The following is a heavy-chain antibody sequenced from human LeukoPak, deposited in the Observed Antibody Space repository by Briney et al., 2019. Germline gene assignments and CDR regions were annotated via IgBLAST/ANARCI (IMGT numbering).Heavy chain of an antibody. CDR2: ISYDGSNK. V-gene: IGHV3-30-3*01. Sequence: PGGSLRLSCAASGFTFSSYAMHWVRQAPGKGLEWVAVISYDGSNKYYADSVKGRFTISRDNSKNTLYLQMNSLRSEDTAIYYCAGSPFDYWGQGTLVTVSS. CDR3: AGSPFDY. J-gene: IGHJ4*02. CDR1: GFTFSSYA.